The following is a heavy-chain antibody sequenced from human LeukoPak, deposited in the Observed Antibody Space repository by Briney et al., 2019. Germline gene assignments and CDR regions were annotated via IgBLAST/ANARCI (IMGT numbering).Heavy chain of an antibody. CDR3: ARRGNYYDSSGYYHHWYFDL. D-gene: IGHD3-22*01. V-gene: IGHV4-39*01. CDR1: GASISSSNDY. CDR2: GFYGGSA. J-gene: IGHJ2*01. Sequence: PSETLSLTCTVSGASISSSNDYWGWIRQAPGKGLEWIGSGFYGGSAHYNPSLKSRATISVDTSKNQFSLKLSSVTAADAAMYYCARRGNYYDSSGYYHHWYFDLWGPGTLVTVSS.